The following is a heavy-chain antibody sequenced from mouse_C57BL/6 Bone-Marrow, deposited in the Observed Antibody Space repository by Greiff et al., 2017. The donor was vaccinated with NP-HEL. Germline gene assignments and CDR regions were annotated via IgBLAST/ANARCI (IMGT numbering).Heavy chain of an antibody. CDR1: GFSLTSYG. D-gene: IGHD2-3*01. V-gene: IGHV2-5*01. CDR3: AKNDEDYAMDY. CDR2: IWRGGST. Sequence: VQRVESGPGLVQPSQSLSITCTVSGFSLTSYGVHWVRQSPGKGLEWLGVIWRGGSTDYNAAVMSRLSITKDNSKSQVFFKMNSLQADDTAIYDCAKNDEDYAMDYWGQGTSVTVSS. J-gene: IGHJ4*01.